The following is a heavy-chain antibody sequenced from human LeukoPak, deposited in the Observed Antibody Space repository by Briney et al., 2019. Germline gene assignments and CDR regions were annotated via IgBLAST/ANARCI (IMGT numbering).Heavy chain of an antibody. CDR2: IFHSGST. Sequence: NPSGTLSLTCAVSGVSISSSNWWSWVRQSPGKGLEWIGEIFHSGSTNYNPSLKSRVLISVDKAENQFSLTLTSVTAADTARYFCARVRLDGYVKEFYFDSWGQGTRVTVSS. J-gene: IGHJ4*02. CDR3: ARVRLDGYVKEFYFDS. D-gene: IGHD2-2*03. CDR1: GVSISSSNW. V-gene: IGHV4-4*02.